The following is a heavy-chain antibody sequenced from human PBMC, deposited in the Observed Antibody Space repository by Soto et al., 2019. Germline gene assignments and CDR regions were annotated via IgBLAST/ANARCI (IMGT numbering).Heavy chain of an antibody. CDR1: GGSISSSSYY. J-gene: IGHJ4*02. Sequence: LQLKESGPGLVKPSETLSLTCTVCGGSISSSSYYWGWIRQPPGKGLEWRGRIYYSGSTYYNQSLNRLVTNSLDTDKSQFSLLLSSVSAADTAVYYCARLVTVGGVIVIDNGNYFAYWGQRTLVTVSS. V-gene: IGHV4-39*01. CDR3: ARLVTVGGVIVIDNGNYFAY. CDR2: IYYSGST. D-gene: IGHD3-16*02.